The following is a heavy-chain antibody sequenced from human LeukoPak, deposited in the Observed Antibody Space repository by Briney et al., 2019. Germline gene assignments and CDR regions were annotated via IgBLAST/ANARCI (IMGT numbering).Heavy chain of an antibody. J-gene: IGHJ3*02. CDR1: GVSISSSSYY. CDR3: ARDSYGSNWSLDAFDI. V-gene: IGHV4-39*07. Sequence: PSETLSLTCSVSGVSISSSSYYWVWIRQPPGKGLEWIGSIYYRGSTYYNPSLESRVAISVDTSSNLFSLRLRFVTAADTAVYYCARDSYGSNWSLDAFDIWGQGTMVSVSS. CDR2: IYYRGST. D-gene: IGHD6-13*01.